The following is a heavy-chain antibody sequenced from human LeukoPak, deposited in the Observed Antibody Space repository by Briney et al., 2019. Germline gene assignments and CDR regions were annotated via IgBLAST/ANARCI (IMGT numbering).Heavy chain of an antibody. CDR2: IYPGDSDT. CDR1: GYSFTSYW. J-gene: IGHJ3*02. V-gene: IGHV5-51*01. CDR3: ARLYYDILTGYPSHAFDI. Sequence: GESLKISCKGSGYSFTSYWIGWVRQMPGKGLEWMGIIYPGDSDTRYSPSFQGQVTISADKSISTAYLQWSSLKASDTAMHYCARLYYDILTGYPSHAFDIWGQGTMVTVSS. D-gene: IGHD3-9*01.